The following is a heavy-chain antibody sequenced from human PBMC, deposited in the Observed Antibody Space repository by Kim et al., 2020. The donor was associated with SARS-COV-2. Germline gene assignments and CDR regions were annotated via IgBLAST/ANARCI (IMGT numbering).Heavy chain of an antibody. J-gene: IGHJ5*02. CDR1: GGSISSTDYY. V-gene: IGHV4-61*02. Sequence: SETLSLTCTVSGGSISSTDYYWSWIRQPAGKGLEWIGRIYTSGTTKFNPSLKSRVTISLDTSKNQFSLKLSSVTAVDTAVYYCAREGSGSYPYNWFDPWGQGTLVTVSS. CDR3: AREGSGSYPYNWFDP. CDR2: IYTSGTT. D-gene: IGHD3-10*01.